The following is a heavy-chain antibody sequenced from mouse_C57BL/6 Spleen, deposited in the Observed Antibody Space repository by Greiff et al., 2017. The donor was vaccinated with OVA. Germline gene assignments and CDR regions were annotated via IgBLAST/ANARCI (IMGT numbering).Heavy chain of an antibody. J-gene: IGHJ3*01. CDR3: ARSVYDYDEGAWFAY. Sequence: QVQLKQPGAELVRPGSSVKLSCKASGYTFTSYWMHWVKQRPIQGLEWIGNIDPSDSETHYNQKFKDKATLTVDKSSSTAYMQLSSLTSEDSAVYYCARSVYDYDEGAWFAYWGQGTLVTVSA. D-gene: IGHD2-4*01. V-gene: IGHV1-52*01. CDR1: GYTFTSYW. CDR2: IDPSDSET.